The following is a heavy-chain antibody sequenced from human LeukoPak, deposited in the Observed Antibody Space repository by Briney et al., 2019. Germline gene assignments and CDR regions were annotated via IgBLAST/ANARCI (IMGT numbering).Heavy chain of an antibody. CDR1: GASFSGDY. D-gene: IGHD4/OR15-4a*01. Sequence: PSETLSLTCAVYGASFSGDYWSWIRQPPGKGLEWIGEINPSGGTSYNPSLESRVTMSVDTSKNQFSLKLVSVTAADTAVYYCARSDGAQTFPFDSRGQGNLVTVSS. CDR3: ARSDGAQTFPFDS. J-gene: IGHJ5*01. CDR2: INPSGGT. V-gene: IGHV4-34*01.